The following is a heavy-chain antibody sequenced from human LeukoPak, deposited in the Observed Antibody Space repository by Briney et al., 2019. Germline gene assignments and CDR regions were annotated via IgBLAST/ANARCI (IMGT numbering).Heavy chain of an antibody. Sequence: GGSLRLSCAASGFTVSSNYMSWVRQAPGKGLEWVSVIYSGVSTYYADSVKSRFTISRDNSKNPLYLQMNSLRAEDTAVYYCARDRFGYADYYYYGMDVWGQGTTVTVSS. CDR2: IYSGVST. D-gene: IGHD3-10*01. CDR3: ARDRFGYADYYYYGMDV. V-gene: IGHV3-53*01. J-gene: IGHJ6*02. CDR1: GFTVSSNY.